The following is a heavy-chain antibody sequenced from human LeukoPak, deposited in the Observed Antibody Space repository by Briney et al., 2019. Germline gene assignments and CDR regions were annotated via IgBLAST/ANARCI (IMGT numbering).Heavy chain of an antibody. Sequence: PSETLSLTCAVYGGSFSGYYWSWLRQPPGKGLEWIGEINHSGSTNYNPSLKSRVTISVDTSKNQFSLKLSSVTAADTAVYYCARGARYYGSGTVGNYYYYMDVWGKGTMVTVSS. D-gene: IGHD3-10*01. CDR1: GGSFSGYY. V-gene: IGHV4-34*01. CDR2: INHSGST. J-gene: IGHJ6*03. CDR3: ARGARYYGSGTVGNYYYYMDV.